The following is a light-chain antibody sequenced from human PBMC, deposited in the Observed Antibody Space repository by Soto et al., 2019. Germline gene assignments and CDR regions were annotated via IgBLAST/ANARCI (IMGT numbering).Light chain of an antibody. Sequence: ALTQPPSASGSLRLAVTIFSTGTASDVGEYMYVSWYQRHPDKAPKLMIYEFTKRPSGVPDRFSGSKSDNTASLTVSGLQAEDEADYYCSSYAGSSTLHVFGTGSKVTVL. CDR1: ASDVGEYMY. CDR2: EFT. J-gene: IGLJ1*01. V-gene: IGLV2-8*01. CDR3: SSYAGSSTLHV.